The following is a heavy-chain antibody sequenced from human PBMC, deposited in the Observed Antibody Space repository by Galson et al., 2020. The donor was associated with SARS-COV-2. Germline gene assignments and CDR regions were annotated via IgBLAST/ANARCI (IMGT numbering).Heavy chain of an antibody. J-gene: IGHJ1*01. V-gene: IGHV3-30*01. CDR1: GFPFSTYA. CDR2: ISYDGSYK. D-gene: IGHD6-6*01. Sequence: GASLKISCAASGFPFSTYAMHWVRQAPGKGLEWVAAISYDGSYKHDVDSLKGRFTISRDNSKNTLYLQMNSLRPEDTAVYYCASSPSIAGSGTRFSFQHWGRGTLVTVSS. CDR3: ASSPSIAGSGTRFSFQH.